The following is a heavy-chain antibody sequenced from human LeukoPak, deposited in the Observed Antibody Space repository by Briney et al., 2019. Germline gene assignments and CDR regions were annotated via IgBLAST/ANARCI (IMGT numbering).Heavy chain of an antibody. Sequence: GASVKVSCKASGYTFTSYDINWVRQATGQGLEWMGWMNPNSGNTGYAQKFQGRVTMTRNTSISTAYMELSSLRSEDTAVYYCARGAKIEAAQRRGYYYYYMDVWGKGTTVTISS. CDR2: MNPNSGNT. CDR3: ARGAKIEAAQRRGYYYYYMDV. V-gene: IGHV1-8*01. D-gene: IGHD2-15*01. CDR1: GYTFTSYD. J-gene: IGHJ6*03.